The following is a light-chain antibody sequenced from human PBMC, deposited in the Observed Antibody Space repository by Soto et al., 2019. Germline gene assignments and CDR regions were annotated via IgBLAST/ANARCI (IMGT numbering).Light chain of an antibody. Sequence: VLTQSADTVSLSPGERATLSCRASQSGSSQYLSWYQQRPGQPPRLLIYSVSIRANGIPDRFSGSGSGTDFTLTISRLEPEDFAVYYCQQYGSSPRTFGQGTKVDIK. V-gene: IGKV3-20*01. CDR2: SVS. J-gene: IGKJ1*01. CDR1: QSGSSQY. CDR3: QQYGSSPRT.